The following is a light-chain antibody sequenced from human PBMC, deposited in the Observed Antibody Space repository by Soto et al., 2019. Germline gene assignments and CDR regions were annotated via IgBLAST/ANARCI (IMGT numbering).Light chain of an antibody. J-gene: IGLJ1*01. CDR1: STDVGGYNY. V-gene: IGLV2-8*01. CDR2: EVS. Sequence: QSVLTQPPSAAGSPGQSVTISCTGTSTDVGGYNYVSWYQQYPGKAPKLMIYEVSKRPSGVPDRFSGSKSGNTASLTVSGLQAEDEADDDCSSYGGRYNYVFGTGTKLTVL. CDR3: SSYGGRYNYV.